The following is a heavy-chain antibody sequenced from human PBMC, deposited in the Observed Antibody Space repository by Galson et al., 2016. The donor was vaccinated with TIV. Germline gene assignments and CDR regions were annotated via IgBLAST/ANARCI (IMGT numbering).Heavy chain of an antibody. CDR3: ARDNSGWSFDY. V-gene: IGHV3-7*01. CDR1: GITSRSYW. CDR2: IKEDGTEK. D-gene: IGHD6-19*01. J-gene: IGHJ4*02. Sequence: SLRLSCAASGITSRSYWLSWVRQAPGKGLEWVANIKEDGTEKYYVDSVKGRFTIARDNNAKNSLYLQMNSLRDEDTAVYYCARDNSGWSFDYWGQGTLVTVSS.